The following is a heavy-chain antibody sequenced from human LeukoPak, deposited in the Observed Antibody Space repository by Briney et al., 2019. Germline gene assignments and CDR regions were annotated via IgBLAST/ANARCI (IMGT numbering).Heavy chain of an antibody. CDR2: IYTSGST. CDR1: GGSISSGGYY. V-gene: IGHV4-61*02. D-gene: IGHD3-3*01. Sequence: SETLSLTCTVSGGSISSGGYYWSWIRQHPGKGLEWIGRIYTSGSTNYNPSLKSRVTMSVDTSKNQFSLKLSSVTAADTAVYYCAGRVDDFWSGSYGMDVWGQGTTVTVSS. CDR3: AGRVDDFWSGSYGMDV. J-gene: IGHJ6*02.